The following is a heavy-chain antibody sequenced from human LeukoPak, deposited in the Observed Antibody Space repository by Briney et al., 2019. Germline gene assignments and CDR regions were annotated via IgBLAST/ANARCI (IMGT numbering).Heavy chain of an antibody. V-gene: IGHV3-20*04. J-gene: IGHJ6*04. Sequence: GGSLRLSCAASGFTFDDYGMNWVRQAPGKGLEWVSGINWNGGNTAYADSVKGRFTISRDNAKNSLYLQMNSLRAEDTAVYYCAELGITMIGGVWGKGTTVTISS. CDR3: AELGITMIGGV. CDR1: GFTFDDYG. CDR2: INWNGGNT. D-gene: IGHD3-10*02.